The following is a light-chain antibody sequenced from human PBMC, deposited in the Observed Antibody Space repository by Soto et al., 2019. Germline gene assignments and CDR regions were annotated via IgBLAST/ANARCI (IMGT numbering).Light chain of an antibody. CDR2: DAS. J-gene: IGKJ4*01. CDR3: QQRSNWPLP. Sequence: EIVLTQSPATLSLSPGERAILSCRASQSINSYLAWYQQKPGQAPRLLLYDASKRATGVPARFSGSGSGADFTLTISSLEPEDFAVYYCQQRSNWPLPFGGGTKVEIE. CDR1: QSINSY. V-gene: IGKV3-11*01.